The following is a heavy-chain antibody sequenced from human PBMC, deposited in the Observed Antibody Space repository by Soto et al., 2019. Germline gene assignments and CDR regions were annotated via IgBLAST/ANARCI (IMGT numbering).Heavy chain of an antibody. J-gene: IGHJ4*02. Sequence: EVQLVESGGGLVKPGGSLRLSCAASGFTFSSYSMNWVRQAPGKGLEWVSSISSRSSYIYYADSVKGRFTISRDNAKNSLYLQMNSLRAEDTAVYYCARELFGYHDSSGYYHGYFDYWGQGTLVTVSS. D-gene: IGHD3-22*01. CDR2: ISSRSSYI. V-gene: IGHV3-21*01. CDR1: GFTFSSYS. CDR3: ARELFGYHDSSGYYHGYFDY.